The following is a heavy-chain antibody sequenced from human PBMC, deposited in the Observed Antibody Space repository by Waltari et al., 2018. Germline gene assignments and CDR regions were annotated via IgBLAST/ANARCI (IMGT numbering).Heavy chain of an antibody. V-gene: IGHV4-30-4*08. Sequence: QVQLQESGPGLVKPSQTLSLTCTVSGGSISSGDYYWSWIRQPPGKGLEWIGYIYYSGSTDYTPSLKSRVTISVDTSKNQFSLKLGSVTAAATAVYYWARGVPPVTMVQENWFDPWGQGTLVTVSS. CDR3: ARGVPPVTMVQENWFDP. D-gene: IGHD3-10*01. J-gene: IGHJ5*02. CDR1: GGSISSGDYY. CDR2: IYYSGST.